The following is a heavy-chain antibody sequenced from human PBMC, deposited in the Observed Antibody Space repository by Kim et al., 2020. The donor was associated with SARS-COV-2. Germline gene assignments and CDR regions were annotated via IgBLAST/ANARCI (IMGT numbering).Heavy chain of an antibody. CDR3: ANFES. J-gene: IGHJ4*02. Sequence: DGRNKYYADSVKGRFTISRDNSKNMLILQMNSLRAEDTAVYYCANFESWGQGTLVTVSS. V-gene: IGHV3-33*06. CDR2: DGRNK.